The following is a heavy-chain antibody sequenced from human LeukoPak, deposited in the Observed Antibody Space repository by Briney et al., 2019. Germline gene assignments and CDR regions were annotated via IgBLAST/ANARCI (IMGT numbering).Heavy chain of an antibody. D-gene: IGHD6-19*01. CDR3: ARRPRYSSGWYGGGGGYYYSGMDV. Sequence: PSETLSLTCAVYGGSFSGYYRSWIRQPPGKGLEWIGEIKHIGGTNNNPSLKSGVTISVDTSKNQFSLKLSSVTAADTAVYYCARRPRYSSGWYGGGGGYYYSGMDVWGQGTTVTVSS. CDR2: IKHIGGT. J-gene: IGHJ6*02. CDR1: GGSFSGYY. V-gene: IGHV4-34*01.